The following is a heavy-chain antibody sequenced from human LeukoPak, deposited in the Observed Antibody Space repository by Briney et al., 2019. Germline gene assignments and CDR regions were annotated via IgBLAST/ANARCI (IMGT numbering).Heavy chain of an antibody. CDR3: ARDTEMATINDY. CDR1: GYTFTGYY. CDR2: LNPNSGGT. J-gene: IGHJ4*02. V-gene: IGHV1-2*02. Sequence: ASVKVSCKASGYTFTGYYMHWVRQAPGQGLEWMGWLNPNSGGTNYEQKFQGRVTMTRDTSISTAYMELSRLRSDDTAVYYCARDTEMATINDYWGQGTLVTVSS. D-gene: IGHD5-24*01.